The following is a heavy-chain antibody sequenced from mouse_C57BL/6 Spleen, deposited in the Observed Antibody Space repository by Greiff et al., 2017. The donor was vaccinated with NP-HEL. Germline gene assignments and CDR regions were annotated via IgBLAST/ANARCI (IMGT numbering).Heavy chain of an antibody. CDR3: TLYDYDGAPYFDY. J-gene: IGHJ2*01. CDR1: GFNIKDYY. V-gene: IGHV14-1*01. CDR2: IDPEDGDT. Sequence: SGAELVRPGASVKLSCTASGFNIKDYYMHWVKQRPEQGLEWIGRIDPEDGDTEYAPKFQGKATMTADTSSNTAYLQLSSLTSEDTAVYYCTLYDYDGAPYFDYWGQGTTLTVSS. D-gene: IGHD2-4*01.